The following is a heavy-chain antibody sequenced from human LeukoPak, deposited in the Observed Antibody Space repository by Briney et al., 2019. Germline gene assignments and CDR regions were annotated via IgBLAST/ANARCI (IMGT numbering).Heavy chain of an antibody. CDR2: ISAYNGNT. CDR3: APYYYNSSGYYADY. J-gene: IGHJ4*02. Sequence: GSVKVPCKASGYTFTSYGISWVRQAPGQGLEWMGWISAYNGNTKYAQKLQGRVTMTTDTSKSTAYLDLRRLRSDDTVVYYGAPYYYNSSGYYADYWGQGTLVTVSS. D-gene: IGHD3-22*01. CDR1: GYTFTSYG. V-gene: IGHV1-18*01.